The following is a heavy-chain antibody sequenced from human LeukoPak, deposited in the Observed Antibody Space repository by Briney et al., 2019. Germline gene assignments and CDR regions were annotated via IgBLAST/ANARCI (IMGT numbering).Heavy chain of an antibody. CDR1: GYTFTIYG. CDR2: ISANNGLA. D-gene: IGHD2-2*01. J-gene: IGHJ4*02. CDR3: ARVPPSAHQMLSSDY. V-gene: IGHV1-18*03. Sequence: ASGMVSSKASGYTFTIYGISWVRQARGQGLEWMAWISANNGLAKHAQNLQARVTMTTDTSTRTAYMELRSPRSAAMAVYFCARVPPSAHQMLSSDYWGQGTQVTVSS.